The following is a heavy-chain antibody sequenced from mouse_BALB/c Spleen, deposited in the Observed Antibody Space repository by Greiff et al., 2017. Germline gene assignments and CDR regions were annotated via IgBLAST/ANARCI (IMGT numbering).Heavy chain of an antibody. V-gene: IGHV14-4*02. CDR2: IDPENGDT. J-gene: IGHJ2*01. D-gene: IGHD2-4*01. CDR1: GFNIKDYY. Sequence: VQLQQSGAELVRSGASVKLSCTASGFNIKDYYMHWVKQRPEQGLEWIGWIDPENGDTEYAPKFQGKATMTADTSSNTAYLQISSMTSEDTADYFCSTRITGYFDDWGQGTTLTVSS. CDR3: STRITGYFDD.